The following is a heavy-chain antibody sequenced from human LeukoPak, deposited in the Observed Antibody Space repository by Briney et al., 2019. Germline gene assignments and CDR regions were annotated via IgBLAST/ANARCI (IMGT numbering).Heavy chain of an antibody. CDR1: GFSFTTYA. Sequence: GGSLRLSCAASGFSFTTYAMFWVRQAPGKGLEWVSAISSADYAVTHYSDSVKGRFTTSRDNSKNTLSLQMNSLRVEDTAVYYCAKGFFHGSGSYPDYWGQGTLVTVSS. J-gene: IGHJ4*02. CDR2: ISSADYAVT. CDR3: AKGFFHGSGSYPDY. V-gene: IGHV3-23*01. D-gene: IGHD3-10*01.